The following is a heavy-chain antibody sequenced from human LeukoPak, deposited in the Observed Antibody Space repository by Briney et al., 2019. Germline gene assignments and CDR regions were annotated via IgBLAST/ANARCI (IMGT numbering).Heavy chain of an antibody. D-gene: IGHD4-23*01. CDR3: ARGWSQTATVGFDY. V-gene: IGHV3-73*01. Sequence: GGSLRLSCAASGFTFSDSAMHWVRQASGKGLEWVGRIRSKANSYATAYAASVKGRFTISRDDSKNTAYLQMNSLKTEDTAVYYCARGWSQTATVGFDYWGQGTLVTVSS. CDR2: IRSKANSYAT. J-gene: IGHJ4*02. CDR1: GFTFSDSA.